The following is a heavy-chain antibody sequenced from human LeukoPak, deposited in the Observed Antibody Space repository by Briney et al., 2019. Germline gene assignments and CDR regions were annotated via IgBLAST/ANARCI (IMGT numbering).Heavy chain of an antibody. V-gene: IGHV3-48*03. CDR3: ARVQYYYDSSGYDY. CDR1: GFTFSSYE. J-gene: IGHJ4*02. Sequence: GGSLRLSCAASGFTFSSYEMNWVRQAPGKWLEWVSYISSSGSTIYYADSVKGRFTISRDNAKNSLYLQMNSLRAEDTAVYYCARVQYYYDSSGYDYWGQGTLVTVSS. D-gene: IGHD3-22*01. CDR2: ISSSGSTI.